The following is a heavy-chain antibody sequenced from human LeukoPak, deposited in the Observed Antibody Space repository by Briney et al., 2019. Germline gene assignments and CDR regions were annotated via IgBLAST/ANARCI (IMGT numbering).Heavy chain of an antibody. J-gene: IGHJ4*02. D-gene: IGHD5-24*01. Sequence: SETLSLTCTVSGGSLSSSSYYWGWIRQPPGKGLEWIGRIYYSGSTYYNPSLKSRVTISVDTSKNQFSQKLSSVTAADTAVYYCARHECRDGYSDLRCGFDYWGQGTLVTVSS. CDR3: ARHECRDGYSDLRCGFDY. CDR2: IYYSGST. V-gene: IGHV4-39*01. CDR1: GGSLSSSSYY.